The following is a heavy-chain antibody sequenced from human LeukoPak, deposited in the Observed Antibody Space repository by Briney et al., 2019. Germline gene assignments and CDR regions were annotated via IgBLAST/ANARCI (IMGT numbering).Heavy chain of an antibody. CDR2: LFDTRKT. V-gene: IGHV4-4*07. D-gene: IGHD2-15*01. Sequence: SETLSLTCTVSNGSMRSYYWTWIRQPAGKGLEWVGRLFDTRKTYYNPSLTNRVTMSIDMSRNQFSLRMTSVTAADTAVYYCARGLGGYTGYWYFDLWGRGTLVTVSS. CDR3: ARGLGGYTGYWYFDL. J-gene: IGHJ2*01. CDR1: NGSMRSYY.